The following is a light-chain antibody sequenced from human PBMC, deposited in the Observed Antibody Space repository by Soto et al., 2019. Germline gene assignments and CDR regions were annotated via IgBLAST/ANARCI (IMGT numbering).Light chain of an antibody. V-gene: IGLV2-14*01. CDR2: DVS. CDR1: SSDVGGYNY. J-gene: IGLJ2*01. Sequence: QSALTQPASVSGSPGQSITISCTGTSSDVGGYNYVSWYQQHPGKAPKLMIYDVSNRPSGVSNRFSGSKSGNTASLTISGLQAEDEADDYCSSYTSSSIVVFGGGTKLTGL. CDR3: SSYTSSSIVV.